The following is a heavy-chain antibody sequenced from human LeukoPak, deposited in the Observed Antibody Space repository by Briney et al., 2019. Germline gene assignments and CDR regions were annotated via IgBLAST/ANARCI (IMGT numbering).Heavy chain of an antibody. Sequence: PSETLSLTCTVSGGSINNYFWSWIRQPPGKGLECIAYIYYSDSTNYNPSLKSRVTVSVDTSKNQFSLKLSSVTAADTAVYYCARVMDTGYGGKLLGYYYYMDVWGKGTTVTVSS. CDR1: GGSINNYF. CDR3: ARVMDTGYGGKLLGYYYYMDV. J-gene: IGHJ6*03. CDR2: IYYSDST. D-gene: IGHD4/OR15-4a*01. V-gene: IGHV4-59*01.